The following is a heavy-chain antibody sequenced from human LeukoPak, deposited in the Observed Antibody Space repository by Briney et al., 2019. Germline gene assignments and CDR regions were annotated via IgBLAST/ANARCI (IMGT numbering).Heavy chain of an antibody. V-gene: IGHV3-48*03. CDR2: ISSSGNTI. CDR3: ARGPSIAARYDAFDI. D-gene: IGHD6-6*01. J-gene: IGHJ3*02. CDR1: EFTFTSYE. Sequence: GGSLRLSCAASEFTFTSYELNWVRQAPGKGLEWVSYISSSGNTISYADSVKGRFTISRDNAKNSLYLQVISLRAEDTAVYYCARGPSIAARYDAFDIWGQGTIVTVSS.